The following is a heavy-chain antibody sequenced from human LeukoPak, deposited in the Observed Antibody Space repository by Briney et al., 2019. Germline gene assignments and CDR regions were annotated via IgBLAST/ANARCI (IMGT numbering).Heavy chain of an antibody. J-gene: IGHJ4*02. Sequence: PSETLSLTCAVSGGSISSTRYYWGWIRQPPGKGLEWIGSIYYSGNTYYNPSLKSRVTISVETSKNQFSLKLSSVTAADTAVYYCARDGRFPPEVLPRYFDYWGQGTLVTVSS. D-gene: IGHD1-26*01. CDR3: ARDGRFPPEVLPRYFDY. V-gene: IGHV4-39*07. CDR2: IYYSGNT. CDR1: GGSISSTRYY.